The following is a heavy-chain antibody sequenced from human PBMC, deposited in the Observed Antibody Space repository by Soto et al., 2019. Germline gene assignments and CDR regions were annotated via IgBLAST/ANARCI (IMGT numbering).Heavy chain of an antibody. Sequence: QLQLQESGPGLVKPSETLSLTCTVSGGSISSSSYYWGWIRQPPGKGLEWIGSIYYSGSTYYNPSLKSRVTISVDTSKNQFSLKLSSVTAAHTAVYYCASGLLWFGELLPNDAFDIWGQGTMVTVSS. CDR2: IYYSGST. J-gene: IGHJ3*02. CDR3: ASGLLWFGELLPNDAFDI. D-gene: IGHD3-10*01. CDR1: GGSISSSSYY. V-gene: IGHV4-39*01.